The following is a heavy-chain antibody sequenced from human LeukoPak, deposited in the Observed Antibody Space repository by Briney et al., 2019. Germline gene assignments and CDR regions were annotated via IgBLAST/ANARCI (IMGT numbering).Heavy chain of an antibody. CDR3: ARDVHGDYGSGWFDP. CDR2: IMPLFGTA. V-gene: IGHV1-69*05. D-gene: IGHD4-17*01. J-gene: IGHJ5*02. Sequence: ASVKVSCXTSGGTFNNSAISWVRQAPGQGLEWLGGIMPLFGTAGYAQKFQGRVTITKDESTRTVYLELTSLTSDDTAVYYCARDVHGDYGSGWFDPWGQGTLVSVSS. CDR1: GGTFNNSA.